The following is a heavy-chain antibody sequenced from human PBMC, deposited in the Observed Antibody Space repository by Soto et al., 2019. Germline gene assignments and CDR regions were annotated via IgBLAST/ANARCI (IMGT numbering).Heavy chain of an antibody. Sequence: GGSLRLSCSASGFTFSNYWMHWVRQGPGKGLVWVARLNIDGSTRNYADSVKGRFTISRDNSKKTLYLQMNSLRAEDTAVYYCARVFDTYYFDSWGQGNMVTVSS. J-gene: IGHJ4*02. CDR1: GFTFSNYW. CDR3: ARVFDTYYFDS. CDR2: LNIDGSTR. V-gene: IGHV3-74*01. D-gene: IGHD3-9*01.